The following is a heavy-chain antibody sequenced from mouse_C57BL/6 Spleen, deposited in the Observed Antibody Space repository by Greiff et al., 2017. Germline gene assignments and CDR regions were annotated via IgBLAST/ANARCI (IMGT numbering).Heavy chain of an antibody. V-gene: IGHV1-26*01. J-gene: IGHJ4*01. Sequence: VQLQQSGPELVKPGASVKISCKASGYTFTDYYMNWVKQSHGQSLEWMGDINPYNGGTSYNQKFKGKDTLTVDQSSSTAYMELRSRTSEDSAVYYCARVGNGYDGGGYAMDYWGQGTSVTVSS. D-gene: IGHD2-2*01. CDR2: INPYNGGT. CDR1: GYTFTDYY. CDR3: ARVGNGYDGGGYAMDY.